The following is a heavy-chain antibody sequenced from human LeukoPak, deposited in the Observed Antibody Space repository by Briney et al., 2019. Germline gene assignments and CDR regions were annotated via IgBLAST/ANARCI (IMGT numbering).Heavy chain of an antibody. V-gene: IGHV1-46*01. CDR2: INPGGDNT. CDR1: GYTFTKSY. Sequence: ASVKVSCKASGYTFTKSYIHWVRQAPGQRLEWMGLINPGGDNTKYAQNFQGRVTMTSDTSARTVYMELSSLRSEDTAIYYCVRIRDGYNDAYDIWGQGTVVTVPS. CDR3: VRIRDGYNDAYDI. D-gene: IGHD5-24*01. J-gene: IGHJ3*02.